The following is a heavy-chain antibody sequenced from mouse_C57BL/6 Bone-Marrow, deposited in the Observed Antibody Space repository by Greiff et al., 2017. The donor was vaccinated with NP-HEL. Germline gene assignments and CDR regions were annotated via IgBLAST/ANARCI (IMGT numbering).Heavy chain of an antibody. CDR2: INPSSGYT. CDR1: GYTFTSYT. V-gene: IGHV1-4*01. D-gene: IGHD2-3*01. Sequence: QVQLQQSGAELARPGASVKMSCKASGYTFTSYTMHWVKQRPGQGLEWIGYINPSSGYTKYNQKFKDKATLTADKSSSTAYMQLSSLTSEDSAVXYCARPIYDGYYGFDYWGQGTTLTVSS. CDR3: ARPIYDGYYGFDY. J-gene: IGHJ2*01.